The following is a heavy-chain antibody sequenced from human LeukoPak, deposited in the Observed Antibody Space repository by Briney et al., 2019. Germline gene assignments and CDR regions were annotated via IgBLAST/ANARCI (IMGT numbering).Heavy chain of an antibody. V-gene: IGHV4-31*03. D-gene: IGHD6-13*01. J-gene: IGHJ3*02. Sequence: PSETLSLTCTVSGGSISSGGYYWSWLRQHPGTGLEWIGYIYYSGSTYYNPSLKSRVTISVDTSRNQFSLKLSSVTAADTAVYYCARDYLRGYSSRPDAFDIWGQGTMVTVSS. CDR1: GGSISSGGYY. CDR3: ARDYLRGYSSRPDAFDI. CDR2: IYYSGST.